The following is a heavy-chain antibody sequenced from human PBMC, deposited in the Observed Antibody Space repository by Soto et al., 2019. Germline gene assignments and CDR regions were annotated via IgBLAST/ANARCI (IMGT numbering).Heavy chain of an antibody. CDR1: GGSIRDYF. D-gene: IGHD4-17*01. CDR3: ARVVGDAFGDSGGFDY. CDR2: IYYSGRT. Sequence: PSETLSLTCTVSGGSIRDYFWTWIRQPPGKGLEWIGYIYYSGRTNYNPSLKSRVSISVDTSKNHFSLQPRSVTAADTAVYYCARVVGDAFGDSGGFDYWGQGTLVTVSS. V-gene: IGHV4-59*01. J-gene: IGHJ4*02.